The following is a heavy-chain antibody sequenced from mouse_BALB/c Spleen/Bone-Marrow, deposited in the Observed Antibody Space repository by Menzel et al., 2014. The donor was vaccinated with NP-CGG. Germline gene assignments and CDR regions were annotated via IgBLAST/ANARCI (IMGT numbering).Heavy chain of an antibody. CDR3: ARDDYDAIAY. D-gene: IGHD2-4*01. Sequence: VMLVESGAELAKPGASVKMSCKASGYTFTSYWMHWVKQRPGQGLEWIGYINPSTGYTEYNQKFKDKATLTAVKSSTTAYMQLRSLTSEDSAVYYCARDDYDAIAYWGQGTLVTVSA. CDR2: INPSTGYT. J-gene: IGHJ3*01. CDR1: GYTFTSYW. V-gene: IGHV1-7*01.